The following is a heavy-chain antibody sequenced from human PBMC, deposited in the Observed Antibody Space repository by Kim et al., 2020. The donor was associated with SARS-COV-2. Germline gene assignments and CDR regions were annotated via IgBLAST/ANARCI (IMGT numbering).Heavy chain of an antibody. CDR2: VNHIGTT. CDR3: ARGTFKNYFGSGSFYDVTSNRTKYAMDV. CDR1: GESFSGYF. Sequence: SETLSLTCAVYGESFSGYFWSWIRQPPGRGLEWIGEVNHIGTTNYKPSLGSRVTLSVDTSKNQFSLKLNSVIAADTAIYYFARGTFKNYFGSGSFYDVTSNRTKYAMDVWGPGTTVTVSS. D-gene: IGHD3-10*01. V-gene: IGHV4-34*01. J-gene: IGHJ6*02.